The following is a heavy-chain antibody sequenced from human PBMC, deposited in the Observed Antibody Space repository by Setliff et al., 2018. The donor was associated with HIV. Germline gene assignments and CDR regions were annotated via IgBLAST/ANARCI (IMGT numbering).Heavy chain of an antibody. V-gene: IGHV4-39*01. CDR1: GGPFSSSSYY. CDR3: ARHSITLVVGVPERDDAFDI. CDR2: LRPSGNT. D-gene: IGHD3-22*01. Sequence: SETLSLTCTVSGGPFSSSSYYWGWIRQPPGKGLEWIGSLRPSGNTYYNPSLKSRVTISVDTSKNQFSLKLSSVTAADTAVYYCARHSITLVVGVPERDDAFDIWGQGTMVTVSS. J-gene: IGHJ3*02.